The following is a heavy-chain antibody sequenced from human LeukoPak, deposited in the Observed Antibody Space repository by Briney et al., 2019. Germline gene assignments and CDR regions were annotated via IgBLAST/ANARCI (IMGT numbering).Heavy chain of an antibody. CDR1: GGSISSYY. D-gene: IGHD1-1*01. CDR2: IYTSGST. J-gene: IGHJ6*03. V-gene: IGHV4-4*07. CDR3: ARVLGNEYYYYYYYMDV. Sequence: SETLSLTCTVSGGSISSYYWSWIRQPAGKGLEWIGRIYTSGSTNYNPSLKSRVTISVDTSKNQFSLKLSSVTAADTAVYYCARVLGNEYYYYYYYMDVWGKGTTVTVSS.